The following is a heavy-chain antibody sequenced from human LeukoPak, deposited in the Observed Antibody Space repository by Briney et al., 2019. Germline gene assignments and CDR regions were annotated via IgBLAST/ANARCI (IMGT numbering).Heavy chain of an antibody. J-gene: IGHJ4*02. CDR2: IYSGGST. D-gene: IGHD3-22*01. V-gene: IGHV3-66*01. CDR3: ARGGSYFDISGYYFY. Sequence: AGTLRLSCAASGFTVGSNTMGWVRQAPGKGLEWVSIIYSGGSTSYADSVKGRFTISRDNSKNTLYLQMNSLRTEDTAVYYWARGGSYFDISGYYFYWGQGTLVTVSS. CDR1: GFTVGSNT.